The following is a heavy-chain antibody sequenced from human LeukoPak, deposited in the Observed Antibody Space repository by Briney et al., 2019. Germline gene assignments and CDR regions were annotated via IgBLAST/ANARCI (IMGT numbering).Heavy chain of an antibody. CDR3: AREAPGYYYDSSGYSAFDY. D-gene: IGHD3-22*01. CDR2: IYPGDSDT. J-gene: IGHJ4*02. Sequence: GESLQISCMGSVSRFTSYWIGWVRPMPGKGLEWMGIIYPGDSDTRYSPSFQGQVTISADKSISTAYLQWSSLKASDTAMYYCAREAPGYYYDSSGYSAFDYWGQGTLVTVSS. V-gene: IGHV5-51*01. CDR1: VSRFTSYW.